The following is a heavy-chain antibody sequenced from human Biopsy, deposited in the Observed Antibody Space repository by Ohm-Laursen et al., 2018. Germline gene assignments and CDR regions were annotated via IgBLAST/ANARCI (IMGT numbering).Heavy chain of an antibody. V-gene: IGHV1-24*01. CDR3: AADINVWNVNY. CDR2: FAPENGKT. Sequence: ASVKVSCKVSGYTLTELSMHWVRQAPGKGLEWMGGFAPENGKTVYAQNFQARISMTEDTSTDTAYMELRSLRSEDTAVYYCAADINVWNVNYWGQGTQVTVSS. J-gene: IGHJ4*02. D-gene: IGHD1-1*01. CDR1: GYTLTELS.